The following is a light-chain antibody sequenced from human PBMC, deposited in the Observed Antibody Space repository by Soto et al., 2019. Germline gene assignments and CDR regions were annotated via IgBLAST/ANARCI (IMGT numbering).Light chain of an antibody. J-gene: IGLJ2*01. CDR3: SSYTSRTPLAV. CDR2: DVS. CDR1: SSDVGGYNY. Sequence: QSALTQPASVSGSPGQSITISCTGTSSDVGGYNYVSWYQQHPGKAPKLMIYDVSNRPSGVSNRFSGSKSGNTASLTISGLQAEGEADYYCSSYTSRTPLAVFGGGTQLPVL. V-gene: IGLV2-14*01.